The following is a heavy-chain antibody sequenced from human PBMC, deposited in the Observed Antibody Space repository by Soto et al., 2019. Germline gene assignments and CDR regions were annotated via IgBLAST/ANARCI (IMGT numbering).Heavy chain of an antibody. CDR3: VRLGYSGGWSGFDY. CDR1: GVSISSSNW. Sequence: QVQLQESGPGLVSPSGTLSLTCAVSGVSISSSNWWGWVRQPPGKGLEWIAEIYQSGCINHNPYLKSRVTISIDKSKNQFSLQLNVVTAADTAVYYCVRLGYSGGWSGFDYWGQGTLVTVSS. V-gene: IGHV4-4*02. D-gene: IGHD6-19*01. J-gene: IGHJ4*02. CDR2: IYQSGCI.